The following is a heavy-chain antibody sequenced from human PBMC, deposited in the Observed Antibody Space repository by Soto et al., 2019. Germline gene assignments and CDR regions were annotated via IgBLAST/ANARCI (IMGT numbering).Heavy chain of an antibody. J-gene: IGHJ4*02. CDR2: ISGSGDST. D-gene: IGHD1-26*01. V-gene: IGHV3-23*01. Sequence: EVQLLESGGGLVQPGGSLRLSCAASGFTFSSYAMRWVRQAPGKGLEWVSAISGSGDSTYYADSVKGRFTTSRDNSKNTLYLHMNSLRAEDTAVYYCARRGSGSYYDSWGQGTLVTVSS. CDR1: GFTFSSYA. CDR3: ARRGSGSYYDS.